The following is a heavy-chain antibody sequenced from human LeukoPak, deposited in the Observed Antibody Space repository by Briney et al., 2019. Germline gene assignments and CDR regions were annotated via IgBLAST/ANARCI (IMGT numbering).Heavy chain of an antibody. CDR1: GYTFTGYY. CDR2: IIPIFGTA. D-gene: IGHD3-22*01. V-gene: IGHV1-69*05. CDR3: ARDLGYYYDSSGYFPLV. J-gene: IGHJ4*02. Sequence: ASVKVSCKASGYTFTGYYMHWVRQAPGQGLEWMGRIIPIFGTANYAQKFQGRVTITTDESTSTAYMELSSLRTDDTAVYYCARDLGYYYDSSGYFPLVWGQGTLVTVSS.